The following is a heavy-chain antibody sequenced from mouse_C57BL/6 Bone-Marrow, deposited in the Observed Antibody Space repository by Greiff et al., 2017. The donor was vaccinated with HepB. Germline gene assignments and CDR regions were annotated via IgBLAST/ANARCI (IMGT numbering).Heavy chain of an antibody. Sequence: EVKLVESGGGLVQPGGSLKLSCAASGFTFSDYGMAWVRQAPRKGPEWVAFISNLAYSIYYADTVTGRFTISRENAKNTLYLEMSSLRSEDTAMYYCARLGDYGSSYGYAMDYWGQGTSVTVSS. CDR3: ARLGDYGSSYGYAMDY. J-gene: IGHJ4*01. CDR2: ISNLAYSI. CDR1: GFTFSDYG. D-gene: IGHD1-1*01. V-gene: IGHV5-15*01.